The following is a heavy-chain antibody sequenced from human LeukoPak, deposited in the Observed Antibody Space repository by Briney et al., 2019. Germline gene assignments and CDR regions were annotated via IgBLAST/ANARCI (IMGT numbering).Heavy chain of an antibody. J-gene: IGHJ6*03. CDR1: GGTFSSYA. D-gene: IGHD5-18*01. Sequence: GASVKVSCKASGGTFSSYAISWVRQAPGQGLEWMGGITPIFGTANYAQKFQGRVTITTDESTSTAYMELSSLRSEDTAVYYCARAGVDTAMGRATYYYYYYMDVWGKGTTVTVSS. V-gene: IGHV1-69*05. CDR2: ITPIFGTA. CDR3: ARAGVDTAMGRATYYYYYYMDV.